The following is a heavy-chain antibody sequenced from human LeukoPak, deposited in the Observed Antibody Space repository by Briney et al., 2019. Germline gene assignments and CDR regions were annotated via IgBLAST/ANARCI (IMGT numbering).Heavy chain of an antibody. CDR1: GVSISSSSYY. Sequence: SETLSLTCTVSGVSISSSSYYWGWIRQPPGKGLEWIGSIYYSGSTYYNPSLKSRVTISVDTSKNQFSLKLSSVTAADTAVYYCAMGDSGSGWYVDYYYYYGMDVWGQGTTVTVSS. CDR2: IYYSGST. CDR3: AMGDSGSGWYVDYYYYYGMDV. J-gene: IGHJ6*02. D-gene: IGHD6-19*01. V-gene: IGHV4-39*01.